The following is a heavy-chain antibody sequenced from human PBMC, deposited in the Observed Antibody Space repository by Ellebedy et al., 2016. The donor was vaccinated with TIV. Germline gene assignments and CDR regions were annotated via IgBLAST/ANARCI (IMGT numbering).Heavy chain of an antibody. CDR1: GGTFSNYV. CDR2: VIPILDLA. J-gene: IGHJ3*02. Sequence: AASVKVSCKASGGTFSNYVITWVRQAPGQGLEWMGRVIPILDLADYAQNFQGRLTITADKSTSTAYMQLSSLRSEDTAVYYCSSLPISGTYNGDAFEIWGQGTMVTVSS. V-gene: IGHV1-69*04. D-gene: IGHD1-26*01. CDR3: SSLPISGTYNGDAFEI.